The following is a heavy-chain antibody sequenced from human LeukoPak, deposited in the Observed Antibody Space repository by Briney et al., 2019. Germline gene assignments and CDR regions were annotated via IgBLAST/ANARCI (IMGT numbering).Heavy chain of an antibody. D-gene: IGHD6-13*01. CDR2: INPSGGST. CDR1: GYTFTSYY. J-gene: IGHJ4*02. Sequence: ASVKVSCKASGYTFTSYYMHWVRQAPGQGLEWMGIINPSGGSTSYAQKFQGRVTMTRDTSTSTVHMELSSLRSEDTAVYYCARFGRGYSSRRGYFDYWGQGTLVTVSS. V-gene: IGHV1-46*01. CDR3: ARFGRGYSSRRGYFDY.